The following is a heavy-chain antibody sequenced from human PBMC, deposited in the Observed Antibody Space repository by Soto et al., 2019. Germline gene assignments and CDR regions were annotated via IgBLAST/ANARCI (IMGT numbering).Heavy chain of an antibody. Sequence: GGSLRLSCAASGFTFSFYAMHWVRQAPGKGLEWVAVISYNGRNKHYVDSVKGRFTISRDNSQDTLYLQMDSLRPDDTAVYYCARQAKIGDRSQFYFDSWGQGTLVTV. V-gene: IGHV3-30*04. CDR3: ARQAKIGDRSQFYFDS. CDR1: GFTFSFYA. D-gene: IGHD3-16*01. CDR2: ISYNGRNK. J-gene: IGHJ4*02.